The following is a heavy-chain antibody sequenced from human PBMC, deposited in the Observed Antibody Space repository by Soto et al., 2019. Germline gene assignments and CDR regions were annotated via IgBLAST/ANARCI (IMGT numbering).Heavy chain of an antibody. V-gene: IGHV4-39*01. D-gene: IGHD1-1*01. CDR1: GYSIITSTYF. Sequence: SETLSLTCTVSGYSIITSTYFWDCIRQPPGKGLEWIGSIYCIGNTYYNPSLKSRVTISIDTSENQFSLRLNSVTAADTAVYFCARRGSAVSVATGFDPWGQGTPVTVS. CDR3: ARRGSAVSVATGFDP. CDR2: IYCIGNT. J-gene: IGHJ5*02.